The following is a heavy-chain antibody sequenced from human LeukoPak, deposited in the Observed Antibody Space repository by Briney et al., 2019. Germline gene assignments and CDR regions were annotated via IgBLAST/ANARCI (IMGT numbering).Heavy chain of an antibody. CDR3: ARHRYCTNGVCYLLPRAFDP. CDR1: GGSISSSNYY. Sequence: SETLSLTCTVSGGSISSSNYYWGWLGQPPGKGLERIGSIYYTRSTYYNPSLMRRATISVATSNYQFSRKLSSVTTADTAVSYCARHRYCTNGVCYLLPRAFDPWGQGTMVTVSS. V-gene: IGHV4-39*01. D-gene: IGHD2-8*01. CDR2: IYYTRST. J-gene: IGHJ5*02.